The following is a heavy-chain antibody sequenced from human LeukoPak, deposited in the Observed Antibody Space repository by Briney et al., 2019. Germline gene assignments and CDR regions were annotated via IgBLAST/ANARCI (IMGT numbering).Heavy chain of an antibody. CDR1: GFTFGDYA. D-gene: IGHD2-2*02. CDR3: SRERRCTRSSCYNYGWFDP. CDR2: IRSKTYGGTT. Sequence: GGSLRLSCTTSGFTFGDYAMSWFRQAPGKGLEWVGFIRSKTYGGTTEYAASVKGRFTISRDDSKSIANLQMNSLKTEDTAVYFCSRERRCTRSSCYNYGWFDPWGLGTLVTVSS. J-gene: IGHJ5*02. V-gene: IGHV3-49*03.